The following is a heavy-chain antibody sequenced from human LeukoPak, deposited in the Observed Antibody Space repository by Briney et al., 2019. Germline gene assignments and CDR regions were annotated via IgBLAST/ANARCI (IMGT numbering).Heavy chain of an antibody. Sequence: EASVKVSCKASGYTFTSYGISWVRQAPGQGLEWMGWISAYNGNTNYAQKLQGRVTMTTDTSTSTAYMELRSLRSDDTAVYYCARQQLEWATIRNVGYYQYYYMDVWGKGTTVIVSS. CDR2: ISAYNGNT. V-gene: IGHV1-18*01. J-gene: IGHJ6*03. CDR1: GYTFTSYG. CDR3: ARQQLEWATIRNVGYYQYYYMDV. D-gene: IGHD1-1*01.